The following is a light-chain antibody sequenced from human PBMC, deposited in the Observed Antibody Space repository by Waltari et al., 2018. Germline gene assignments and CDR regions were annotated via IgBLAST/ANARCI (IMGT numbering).Light chain of an antibody. CDR2: DAS. V-gene: IGKV3-15*01. Sequence: DIVMTPSLATLSVSPGDRATLSCRASQSVSSSLAWYQQKPGQAPRLLIYDASTRATGIPARFSGSGSGTEFTLTISSLQSEDFAIYYCQQYYNWPLTFGPGTKVDIK. CDR3: QQYYNWPLT. J-gene: IGKJ3*01. CDR1: QSVSSS.